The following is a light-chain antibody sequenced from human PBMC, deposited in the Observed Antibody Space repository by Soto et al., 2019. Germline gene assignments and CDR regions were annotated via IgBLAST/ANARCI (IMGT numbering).Light chain of an antibody. J-gene: IGLJ1*01. CDR2: DVS. V-gene: IGLV2-14*03. CDR3: SSYTTSNTRQIV. Sequence: QCVLTQPASVSGSPGQSITISCTGTSSDVGGYNYVSWYQHHPGKAPKLMIYDVSNRPSGVSNRFSGSKSGNTVSLTISGLQPEDEADYCSSYTTSNTRQIVFGTGTKLTVL. CDR1: SSDVGGYNY.